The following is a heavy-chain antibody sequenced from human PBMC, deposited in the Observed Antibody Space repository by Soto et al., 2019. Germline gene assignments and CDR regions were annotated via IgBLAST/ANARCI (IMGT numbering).Heavy chain of an antibody. CDR1: GGSISTYY. CDR2: IYYDGRT. J-gene: IGHJ4*02. CDR3: ARGEPYYYDTSGCEYIDYFDL. Sequence: SETLSLTCTVSGGSISTYYWSWIRQPPGKGLEWIGFIYYDGRTNFNPSLKSRGSIFVDTSKNQISLKLNSVTAADTAVYFCARGEPYYYDTSGCEYIDYFDLWGRGIPVTVSS. V-gene: IGHV4-59*12. D-gene: IGHD3-22*01.